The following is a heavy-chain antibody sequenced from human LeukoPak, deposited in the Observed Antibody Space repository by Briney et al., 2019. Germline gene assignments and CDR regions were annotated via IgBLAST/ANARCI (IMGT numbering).Heavy chain of an antibody. CDR2: ISYSGST. CDR1: VGSITSTGYH. D-gene: IGHD5-12*01. V-gene: IGHV4-39*01. Sequence: PSESLSLTCTVSVGSITSTGYHWGWIRQPPGKGLEWIGSISYSGSTYYDPSLKSRVTISIDTSKNQFSLKLNSVTAADAAVFYCAGRGPSYGYAYYWGQGNLVTVSS. CDR3: AGRGPSYGYAYY. J-gene: IGHJ4*02.